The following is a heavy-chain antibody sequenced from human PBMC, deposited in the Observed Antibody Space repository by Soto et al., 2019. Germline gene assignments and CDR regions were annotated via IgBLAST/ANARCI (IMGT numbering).Heavy chain of an antibody. D-gene: IGHD2-15*01. CDR1: GFTFSSYG. V-gene: IGHV3-30*03. J-gene: IGHJ5*02. Sequence: QPGGSLRLSCAASGFTFSSYGMHWVRQAPGKGLEWVAVISYDGSNKYYADSVKGRFTISRDNSKNTLHLQMNSLRAEDTAVYYCARPPLVPDMWWFDPWGQGTLVTVSS. CDR2: ISYDGSNK. CDR3: ARPPLVPDMWWFDP.